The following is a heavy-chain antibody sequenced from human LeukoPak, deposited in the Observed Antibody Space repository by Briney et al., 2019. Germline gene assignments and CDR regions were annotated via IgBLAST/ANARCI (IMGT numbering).Heavy chain of an antibody. V-gene: IGHV4-59*01. CDR2: IYYSGST. CDR3: ARGGVISYYFVY. CDR1: GGSISSYY. J-gene: IGHJ4*02. D-gene: IGHD3-16*02. Sequence: PSETLSLTSTVPGGSISSYYWSWIRQPPGKGLEWIGYIYYSGSTNYNPSLKSRVTISVDTTKNQFSLKLSSVTAADTAVYYCARGGVISYYFVYWGQGTLVTVSS.